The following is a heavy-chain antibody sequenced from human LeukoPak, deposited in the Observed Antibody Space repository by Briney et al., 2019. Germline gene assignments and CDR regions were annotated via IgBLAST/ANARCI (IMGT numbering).Heavy chain of an antibody. D-gene: IGHD3-22*01. CDR1: GFTFSSYW. V-gene: IGHV3-74*01. CDR3: ATYYYDSSGYFSAFDI. Sequence: GGSLRLSCAASGFTFSSYWMHWVRQAPGKGLVWVSRINSDGSSTSYADSVKGRFTISRGNAKNTLYLQMNSLRAEDTAVYYCATYYYDSSGYFSAFDIWGQGTMVTVSS. J-gene: IGHJ3*02. CDR2: INSDGSST.